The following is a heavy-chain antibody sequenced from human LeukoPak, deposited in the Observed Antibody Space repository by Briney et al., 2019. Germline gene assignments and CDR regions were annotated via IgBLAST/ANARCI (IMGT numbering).Heavy chain of an antibody. D-gene: IGHD6-6*01. J-gene: IGHJ6*02. CDR2: INPNSGGT. Sequence: ASVKVSCKASGYTFTGYYMHCVRQAPGQGLEWMGWINPNSGGTNYAQKFQGRVTMTRDTSISTAYMELSRLRSDDTAVYYCARDPAARPTPYYYYGMDVWGQGTTVTVSS. V-gene: IGHV1-2*02. CDR1: GYTFTGYY. CDR3: ARDPAARPTPYYYYGMDV.